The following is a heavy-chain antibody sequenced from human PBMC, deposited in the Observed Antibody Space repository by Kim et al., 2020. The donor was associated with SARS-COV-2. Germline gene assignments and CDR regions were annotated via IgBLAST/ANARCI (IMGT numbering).Heavy chain of an antibody. CDR1: GFTFSSYA. CDR2: IYSGGSST. D-gene: IGHD2-15*01. J-gene: IGHJ6*02. CDR3: AKCRIGGPYYYYGMDV. Sequence: GGSLRLSCEASGFTFSSYAMSWVRQAPGKGLEWVSVIYSGGSSTYYADSVKGRFTISRDNSKNTLYLQMNSLRAEDTAVYYCAKCRIGGPYYYYGMDVWGQGTTVTVSS. V-gene: IGHV3-23*03.